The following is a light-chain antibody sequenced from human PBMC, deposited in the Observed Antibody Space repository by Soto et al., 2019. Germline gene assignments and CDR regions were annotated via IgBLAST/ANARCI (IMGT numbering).Light chain of an antibody. V-gene: IGKV1-9*01. Sequence: DIQLTQSPSFLSASVGDGITISCRASQGIGSYLAWYQQKPGKAPKLLIHTASTLQSGVPSRFSGSAAGAEFTLTISSLQPEDFATYYCQQRHSYPITFGQGTRLEIK. CDR1: QGIGSY. CDR3: QQRHSYPIT. J-gene: IGKJ5*01. CDR2: TAS.